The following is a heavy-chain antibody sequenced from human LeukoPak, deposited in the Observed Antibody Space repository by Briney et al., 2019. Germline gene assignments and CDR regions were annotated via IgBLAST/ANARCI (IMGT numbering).Heavy chain of an antibody. J-gene: IGHJ4*02. Sequence: SETLSLTCAVSGGSISSGGYSWSWIRQPPGKGLEWIGNIYYSGSTYYNPSLKSRVTISVDTSKNQFSLKLSSVTAADTAVYYCARRNFYDSTGASFDYWGQGTLVTVSS. CDR2: IYYSGST. V-gene: IGHV4-30-2*03. CDR1: GGSISSGGYS. CDR3: ARRNFYDSTGASFDY. D-gene: IGHD3-22*01.